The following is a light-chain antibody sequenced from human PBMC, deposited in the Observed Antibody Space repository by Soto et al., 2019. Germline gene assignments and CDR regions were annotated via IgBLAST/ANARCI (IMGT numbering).Light chain of an antibody. CDR2: KAS. CDR1: QTISSW. J-gene: IGKJ1*01. V-gene: IGKV1-5*03. Sequence: DIQMTQSPSTLSGSVGDRVTITCRASQTISSWLAWYQQKPGKAPKLLIYKASTLKSGVPSRFSGSGPGTEFTLTNSSLQPDDFATYYCQHYNSYSEAFGQATKVELK. CDR3: QHYNSYSEA.